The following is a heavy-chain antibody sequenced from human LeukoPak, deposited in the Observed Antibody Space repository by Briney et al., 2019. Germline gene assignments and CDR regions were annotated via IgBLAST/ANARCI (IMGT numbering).Heavy chain of an antibody. J-gene: IGHJ4*02. CDR3: ITPLPYSAQ. V-gene: IGHV3-15*07. CDR1: GFTFGAYT. CDR2: IKPKTDGETT. D-gene: IGHD2-21*01. Sequence: PGGSLRLSCAAPGFTFGAYTINWVRQAPGKGLEWVGRIKPKTDGETTEYAAPVKDRFSISRDDSKSMMYLQMNSLKTEDTAVYYCITPLPYSAQGGQGTLVTVSS.